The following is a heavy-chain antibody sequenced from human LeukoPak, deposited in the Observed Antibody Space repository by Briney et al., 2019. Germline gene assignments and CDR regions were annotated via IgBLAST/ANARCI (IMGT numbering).Heavy chain of an antibody. CDR2: ISAYNGNT. D-gene: IGHD4-17*01. Sequence: ASVKVSCKASGYTFSSYGVSWGRQAPGQGLEWMGWISAYNGNTHYAQKFRRRLTMTTDTPTTAAYLELRSLKSDDTAVYYCARDRLGGDLTGESLYWGQGTLVTVSS. CDR3: ARDRLGGDLTGESLY. V-gene: IGHV1-18*01. CDR1: GYTFSSYG. J-gene: IGHJ4*02.